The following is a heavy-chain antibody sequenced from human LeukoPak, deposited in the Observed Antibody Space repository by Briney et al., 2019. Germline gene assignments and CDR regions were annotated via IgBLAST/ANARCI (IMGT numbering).Heavy chain of an antibody. CDR3: ARPISSGWYGGGDY. CDR2: IYSGGST. CDR1: GFTVSSNY. D-gene: IGHD6-19*01. J-gene: IGHJ4*02. V-gene: IGHV3-53*01. Sequence: GGSLRLSCAASGFTVSSNYMSWVRQAPGKGLEWVSVIYSGGSTYYADSVKGRFTISRDNSKNTLYLQMNSLRAEDTAVYYCARPISSGWYGGGDYWGQGTLVTVSS.